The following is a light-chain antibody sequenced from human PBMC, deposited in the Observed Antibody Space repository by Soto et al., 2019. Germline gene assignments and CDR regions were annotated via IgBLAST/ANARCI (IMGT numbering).Light chain of an antibody. V-gene: IGKV3-11*01. CDR1: QSISRN. CDR2: GAS. Sequence: EIVMTQSPPTLSVSPGERATLSCRASQSISRNLAWFQQKPGQAPTLLIFGASNRATGIPARFSGSGSGTDFTLTISSLEPEDFAVYYCQQRSNWPITFGQGTRLEIK. CDR3: QQRSNWPIT. J-gene: IGKJ5*01.